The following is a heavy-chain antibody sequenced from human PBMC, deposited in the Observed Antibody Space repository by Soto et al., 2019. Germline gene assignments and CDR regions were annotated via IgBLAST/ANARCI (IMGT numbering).Heavy chain of an antibody. V-gene: IGHV1-18*01. D-gene: IGHD4-17*01. CDR2: ISAYNGNT. CDR1: GYTFTSYG. CDR3: ARNGHYENPYYYYGMDV. Sequence: QVQLVQSGAEVKKPGASVKVSCKASGYTFTSYGISWVRQAPGQGLEWMGWISAYNGNTNYAQKLQGRVTMTTDTSTSTAYRELRSLRSDDTAVYYCARNGHYENPYYYYGMDVWGQWTTATASS. J-gene: IGHJ6*02.